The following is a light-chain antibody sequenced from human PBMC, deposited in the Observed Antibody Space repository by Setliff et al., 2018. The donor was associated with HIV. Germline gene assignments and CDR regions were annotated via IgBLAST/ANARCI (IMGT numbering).Light chain of an antibody. J-gene: IGLJ1*01. CDR1: SSDVGGFNF. V-gene: IGLV2-14*01. Sequence: QSALTQPASVSGSPAQSITISCTGTSSDVGGFNFVSWYQHHPGKPPKLIIYDVTNRPSGVSDRFSGSKSGNTASLTISGLQAEDEADYFCSSFTSTTTLVFGTGTKVTVL. CDR2: DVT. CDR3: SSFTSTTTLV.